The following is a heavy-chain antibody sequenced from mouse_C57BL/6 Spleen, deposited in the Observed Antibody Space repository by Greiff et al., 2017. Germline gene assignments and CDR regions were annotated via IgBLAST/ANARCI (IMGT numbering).Heavy chain of an antibody. CDR3: VRGKDYYGSNAMDY. J-gene: IGHJ4*01. V-gene: IGHV1-55*01. Sequence: QVQLKQPGAELVKPGASVKMSCKASGYTFTSYWITWVKQRPGQGLEWIGDIYPGSGSTNYNEKFKSKATLTVDTSSSTAYMQLSSLTSEDSAVYYCVRGKDYYGSNAMDYWGQGTSVTVSS. CDR1: GYTFTSYW. CDR2: IYPGSGST. D-gene: IGHD1-1*01.